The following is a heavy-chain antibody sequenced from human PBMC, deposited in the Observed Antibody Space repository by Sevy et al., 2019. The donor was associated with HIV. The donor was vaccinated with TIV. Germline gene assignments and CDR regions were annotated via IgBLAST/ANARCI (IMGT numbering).Heavy chain of an antibody. CDR1: GFTFSSYA. V-gene: IGHV3-23*01. Sequence: GGSLRLSCAASGFTFSSYAMSWVRQAPGKGLEWVSAISRSGGSTYYADSVKGRFTISRDNSKNTLYLQMNSLRAEDTAVYYCAKDGDLEGDPGDYWGQGTLVTVSS. CDR3: AKDGDLEGDPGDY. CDR2: ISRSGGST. J-gene: IGHJ4*02. D-gene: IGHD1-1*01.